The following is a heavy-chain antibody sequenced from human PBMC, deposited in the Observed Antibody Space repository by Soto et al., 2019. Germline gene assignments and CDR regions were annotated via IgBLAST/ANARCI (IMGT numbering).Heavy chain of an antibody. D-gene: IGHD1-26*01. CDR2: ISSNGGST. J-gene: IGHJ6*02. Sequence: PGGSLRLSCSASGFTFSSYAMHWVRQAPGKGLEYVSAISSNGGSTYYADSVKGRFTISRDNSKNTLYLQMSSLRAEDTAVYYCVKGVGSYHYYYGLDVWGQGTTVTVSS. CDR1: GFTFSSYA. V-gene: IGHV3-64D*08. CDR3: VKGVGSYHYYYGLDV.